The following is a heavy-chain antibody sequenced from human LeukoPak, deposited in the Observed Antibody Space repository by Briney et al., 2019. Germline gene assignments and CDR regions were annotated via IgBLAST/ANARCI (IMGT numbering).Heavy chain of an antibody. CDR1: GYSFTIYW. CDR3: ARYGGVPAVIRSAFDI. V-gene: IGHV5-51*01. J-gene: IGHJ3*02. CDR2: IYPGDSDT. D-gene: IGHD2-2*01. Sequence: GASLQISYKGSGYSFTIYWIGWGRPMPGKGVEWMGIIYPGDSDTRYSPSFQGQVTISADKSISTAYLQWSSLKASDTAMYYCARYGGVPAVIRSAFDIWGQGTMVTVSS.